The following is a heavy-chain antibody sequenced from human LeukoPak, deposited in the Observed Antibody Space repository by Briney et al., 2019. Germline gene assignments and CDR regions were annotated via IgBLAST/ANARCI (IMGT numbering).Heavy chain of an antibody. D-gene: IGHD6-19*01. Sequence: PGGSLRLSCAASGFTFSDYYMSWIRQAPGKGLEWVSYISSSGSTIYYADSVKGRFTISRDNAKNSLYLQMNSLRAEDTAVYYCARDFLYSSGLTPFDYWGQGTLVTVSS. CDR3: ARDFLYSSGLTPFDY. J-gene: IGHJ4*02. V-gene: IGHV3-11*01. CDR1: GFTFSDYY. CDR2: ISSSGSTI.